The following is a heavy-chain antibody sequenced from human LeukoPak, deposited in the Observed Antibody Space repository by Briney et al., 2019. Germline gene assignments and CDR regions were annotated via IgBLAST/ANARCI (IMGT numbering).Heavy chain of an antibody. CDR2: IIPIFGTA. J-gene: IGHJ5*02. CDR1: GGTFSSYA. D-gene: IGHD3-3*01. CDR3: ARPLGYDFWSGYSSNWFDP. Sequence: ASVKVSCKASGGTFSSYAISWVRQAPGQGLEWMGGIIPIFGTANYAQKFQGRVTITADESTSTAYMELSSLRSEDTAVYYCARPLGYDFWSGYSSNWFDPWGQGTLVTVSS. V-gene: IGHV1-69*13.